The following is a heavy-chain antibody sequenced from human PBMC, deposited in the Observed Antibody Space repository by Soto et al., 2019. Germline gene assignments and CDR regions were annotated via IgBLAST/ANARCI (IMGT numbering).Heavy chain of an antibody. Sequence: EVQLLESGGGWVQPGGSLRLSCAASGFTFSSYAMSWVRQAPGKGLEWVSAISGSGGSTYYADSVKGRFTISRDNSKNTLYLQMNSLRAEDTAVYYCAKDREYSSSFFDYWGQGTLVTVSS. CDR1: GFTFSSYA. CDR2: ISGSGGST. V-gene: IGHV3-23*01. J-gene: IGHJ4*02. D-gene: IGHD6-6*01. CDR3: AKDREYSSSFFDY.